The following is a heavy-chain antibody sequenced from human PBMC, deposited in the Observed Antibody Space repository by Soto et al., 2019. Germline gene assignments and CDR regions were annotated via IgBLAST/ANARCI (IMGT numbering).Heavy chain of an antibody. V-gene: IGHV3-23*01. CDR3: AKPGPMYYYDSSGTYYFDY. CDR2: ISGSGGST. J-gene: IGHJ4*02. D-gene: IGHD3-22*01. CDR1: GFTFSSYA. Sequence: GGSLRLSCAASGFTFSSYAMGWVRQAPGKGLEWVSAISGSGGSTYYADSVKGRFTISRDNSKNTLYLQMNSLRAEDTAVYYCAKPGPMYYYDSSGTYYFDYWGQGTLVTVSS.